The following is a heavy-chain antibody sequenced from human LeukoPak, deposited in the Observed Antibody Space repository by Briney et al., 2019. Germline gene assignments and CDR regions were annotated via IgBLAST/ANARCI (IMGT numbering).Heavy chain of an antibody. CDR2: IYTSGST. Sequence: SETLSLTCTVSGYSISSGYYWGWIRQPAGKGLEWIGRIYTSGSTNYNPSLKSRVTISVDTSKNQFSLKLSSVTAADTAVYYCARAYSGSYPLWGQGTLVTVSS. D-gene: IGHD1-26*01. CDR1: GYSISSGYY. V-gene: IGHV4-61*02. CDR3: ARAYSGSYPL. J-gene: IGHJ4*02.